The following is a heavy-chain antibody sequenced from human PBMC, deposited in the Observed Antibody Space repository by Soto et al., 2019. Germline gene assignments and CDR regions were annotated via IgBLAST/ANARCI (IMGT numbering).Heavy chain of an antibody. D-gene: IGHD3-22*01. CDR2: MYPSGST. J-gene: IGHJ6*02. CDR3: ARDRGYADYTYYYGMDV. V-gene: IGHV4-4*07. Sequence: WIWIRQPAGKGLEWIGRMYPSGSTNYNPSLKSRVILSVDTSKNQFSLKLTSVTAADTAVYYCARDRGYADYTYYYGMDVWGQGTTVTVSS.